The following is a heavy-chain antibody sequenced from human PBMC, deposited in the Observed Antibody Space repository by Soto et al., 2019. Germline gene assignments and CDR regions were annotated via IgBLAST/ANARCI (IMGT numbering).Heavy chain of an antibody. Sequence: QVQLQESGPGLVNPSQTLSLTCTVSGGSISSGGYYWSWIRQHPGKGLEWIGYIYYSGSTYYNPSLKSRGTIAVDTSKNQFSLKLSSVTAADTAVYYCAREPGGLNWFDPWGQGTLVTVSS. CDR2: IYYSGST. CDR3: AREPGGLNWFDP. V-gene: IGHV4-31*03. J-gene: IGHJ5*02. CDR1: GGSISSGGYY. D-gene: IGHD3-10*01.